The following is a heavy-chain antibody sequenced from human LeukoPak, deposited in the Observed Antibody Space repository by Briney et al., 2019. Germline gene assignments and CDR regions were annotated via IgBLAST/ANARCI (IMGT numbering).Heavy chain of an antibody. D-gene: IGHD4-17*01. V-gene: IGHV4-59*01. Sequence: SETLSLTCTVSGGSISGYHWSWIRQPPGKGLEWIGNIYYSGSTNYNPSLKSRVTISVDTSKNQFSLKLSSVTAAGTAVCYCARSTVTAAPLFYWGQGTLVTVSS. J-gene: IGHJ4*02. CDR1: GGSISGYH. CDR3: ARSTVTAAPLFY. CDR2: IYYSGST.